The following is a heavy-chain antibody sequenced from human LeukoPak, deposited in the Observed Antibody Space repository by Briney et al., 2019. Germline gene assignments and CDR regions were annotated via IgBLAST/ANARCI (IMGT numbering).Heavy chain of an antibody. CDR1: GFTFNNYV. Sequence: GGSLRLSCAASGFTFNNYVMHWVRQAPGKGLEWVTEISFDGRKKTYVDSVKGRFTISRDSPKNTVYLQMDSLRAEDTAVYYCARGAEKILSFGEYPSDASDIWGQGTMVSVTS. V-gene: IGHV3-30*03. CDR2: ISFDGRKK. CDR3: ARGAEKILSFGEYPSDASDI. D-gene: IGHD3-10*01. J-gene: IGHJ3*02.